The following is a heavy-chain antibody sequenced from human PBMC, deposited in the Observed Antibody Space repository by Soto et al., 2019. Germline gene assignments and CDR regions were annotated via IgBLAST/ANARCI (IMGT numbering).Heavy chain of an antibody. V-gene: IGHV4-61*01. CDR3: ARDYWDTGLRFDY. CDR2: VYYSGST. Sequence: QVQLQESGPGQVKPSETLSLTCTVSGGSVNSGSYYWSWIRQPPGKGLEWIGYVYYSGSTKYNPSLKSRVTISVDTSNNQFSLQLSSVTAADTAVYYCARDYWDTGLRFDYWGQGTLVTVPS. D-gene: IGHD1-26*01. CDR1: GGSVNSGSYY. J-gene: IGHJ4*02.